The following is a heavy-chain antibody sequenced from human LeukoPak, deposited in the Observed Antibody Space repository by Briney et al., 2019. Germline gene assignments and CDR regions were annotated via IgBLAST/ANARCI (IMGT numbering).Heavy chain of an antibody. CDR1: GGSISSYY. CDR3: ARSHNWGYYYYYGMDV. V-gene: IGHV4-59*01. D-gene: IGHD7-27*01. J-gene: IGHJ6*02. CDR2: IYYSGST. Sequence: PSETPSLTCTVSGGSISSYYWSWIRQPPGKGLEWIGYIYYSGSTNYNPSLKSRVTISVDTSKNQFSLKLSSVTAADTAVYYCARSHNWGYYYYYGMDVWGQGTTVTVSS.